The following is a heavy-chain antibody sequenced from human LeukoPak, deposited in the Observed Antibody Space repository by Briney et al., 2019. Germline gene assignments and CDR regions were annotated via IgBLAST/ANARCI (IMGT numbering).Heavy chain of an antibody. CDR3: ARCPLIAAAVEGGFDY. J-gene: IGHJ4*02. CDR1: GYTFTSYG. CDR2: ISAYNGNT. V-gene: IGHV1-18*01. Sequence: ASVKVSCKASGYTFTSYGISWVRQAPGQGLEWMGWISAYNGNTNYAQKLQGRVIMTTDTSTSTAYMELRSLRSDDTAVYYCARCPLIAAAVEGGFDYWGQGTLVTVSS. D-gene: IGHD6-13*01.